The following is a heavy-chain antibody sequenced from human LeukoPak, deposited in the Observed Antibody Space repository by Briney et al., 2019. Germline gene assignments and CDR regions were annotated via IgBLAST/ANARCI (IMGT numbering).Heavy chain of an antibody. Sequence: ASVKVSCKASGYTFTMYDVNWVRQATGQGLEYMGWMNPDSGATGYTQKFLDRVTMTRNTSITTAYMEVRGLRSEDTAIYYCARPRSSWYSDSFDIWGQGTVVTGSS. CDR3: ARPRSSWYSDSFDI. J-gene: IGHJ3*02. V-gene: IGHV1-8*01. CDR2: MNPDSGAT. CDR1: GYTFTMYD. D-gene: IGHD6-19*01.